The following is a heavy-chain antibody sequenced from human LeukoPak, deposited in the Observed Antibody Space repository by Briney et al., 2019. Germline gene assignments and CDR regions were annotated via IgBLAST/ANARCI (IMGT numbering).Heavy chain of an antibody. CDR1: GYTFTGYY. Sequence: ASVKVSCKASGYTFTGYYMHWVRQAPGQGLEWMGWINPNSGGTNYAQKFQGRVTMTRDTSISTAYMELSRLRSDDTAVYYCARVSGGHKHQSVTSGGSYYYMDVWGKGTTVTVSS. CDR3: ARVSGGHKHQSVTSGGSYYYMDV. D-gene: IGHD2-15*01. CDR2: INPNSGGT. V-gene: IGHV1-2*02. J-gene: IGHJ6*03.